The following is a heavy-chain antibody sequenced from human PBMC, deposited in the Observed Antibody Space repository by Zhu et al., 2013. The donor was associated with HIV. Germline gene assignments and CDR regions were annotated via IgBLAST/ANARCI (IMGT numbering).Heavy chain of an antibody. CDR1: GYTLTELS. D-gene: IGHD3-22*01. CDR3: ATGFGTTMIVVAPWYFDL. Sequence: QVQLVQSGAEVKKPGASVKVSCKVSGYTLTELSMHWVRQAPGKGLEWMGGFDPEDGETIYAQKFQGRVTMTEDTSTDTAYMELSSLRSEDTAVYYCATGFGTTMIVVAPWYFDLWGLAPWSLSPQ. J-gene: IGHJ2*01. V-gene: IGHV1-24*01. CDR2: FDPEDGET.